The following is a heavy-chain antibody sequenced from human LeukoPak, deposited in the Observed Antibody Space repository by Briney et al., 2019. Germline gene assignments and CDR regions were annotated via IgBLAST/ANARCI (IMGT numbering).Heavy chain of an antibody. CDR3: ARDPANGYDLDY. J-gene: IGHJ4*02. Sequence: GGSLRLSCAASGFTFSSYWMSWVRQAPGQGLEWVANIKQDGSEKYYVDSVKGRFTISRDNSKNSLYLQMNSLRAEDTAVHYCARDPANGYDLDYWGQGTLVTVSS. V-gene: IGHV3-7*05. CDR1: GFTFSSYW. CDR2: IKQDGSEK. D-gene: IGHD2-8*01.